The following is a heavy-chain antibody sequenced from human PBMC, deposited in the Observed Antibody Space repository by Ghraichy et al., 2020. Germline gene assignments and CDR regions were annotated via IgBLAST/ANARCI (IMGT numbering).Heavy chain of an antibody. CDR2: ITSTSSYI. CDR3: ARDGASNTLTDYYFDY. J-gene: IGHJ4*02. Sequence: GESLNISCAASGFIFSDYSFNWVRQAPGKGLEWVASITSTSSYILYADSVKGRFTISRDNAKKSLFLQMNSLRAEDTAVYYCARDGASNTLTDYYFDYWGQGALVTVSS. V-gene: IGHV3-21*01. CDR1: GFIFSDYS. D-gene: IGHD1-14*01.